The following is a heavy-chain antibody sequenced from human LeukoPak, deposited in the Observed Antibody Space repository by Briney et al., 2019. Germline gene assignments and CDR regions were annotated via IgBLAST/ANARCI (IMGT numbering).Heavy chain of an antibody. D-gene: IGHD4-17*01. CDR1: GGSISSYY. V-gene: IGHV4-59*01. CDR3: ARITYGPPDY. Sequence: SETLSLTCTVYGGSISSYYWSWIRQPPGKGLEWIGYIYDTGSTNYNPSLKSRVTISIDTSKNQFSLNLRSVTAADTAVCYCARITYGPPDYWGQGTLVTVSS. CDR2: IYDTGST. J-gene: IGHJ4*02.